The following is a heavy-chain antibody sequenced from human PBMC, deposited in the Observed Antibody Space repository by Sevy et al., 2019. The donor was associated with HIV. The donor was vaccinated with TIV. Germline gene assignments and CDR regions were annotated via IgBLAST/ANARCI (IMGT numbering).Heavy chain of an antibody. Sequence: GGSLILSCAASGFTFDDYAMHWVRQAPGKGLEWVSGISWNSGSIGYADSVKGRFTISRDNAKNSLYLQMNSLRAEDTALYYCAKDIPPYYDSSGYPYDAFDIWGQGTMVTVSS. J-gene: IGHJ3*02. D-gene: IGHD3-22*01. CDR2: ISWNSGSI. CDR1: GFTFDDYA. V-gene: IGHV3-9*01. CDR3: AKDIPPYYDSSGYPYDAFDI.